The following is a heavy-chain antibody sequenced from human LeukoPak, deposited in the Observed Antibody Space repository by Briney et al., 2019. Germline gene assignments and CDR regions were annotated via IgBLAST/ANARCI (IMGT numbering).Heavy chain of an antibody. D-gene: IGHD4-17*01. V-gene: IGHV3-53*01. J-gene: IGHJ6*02. Sequence: GGSLRLSCAASGFTVSSNYMSWVRQAPGKGLEWVSVIYSGGSTYYADSVKGRFTISRDNSKNTPYLQMNSLRAEDTAVYYCARTRLEPSYGDYFYYYYGMDVWGQGTTVTVSS. CDR3: ARTRLEPSYGDYFYYYYGMDV. CDR1: GFTVSSNY. CDR2: IYSGGST.